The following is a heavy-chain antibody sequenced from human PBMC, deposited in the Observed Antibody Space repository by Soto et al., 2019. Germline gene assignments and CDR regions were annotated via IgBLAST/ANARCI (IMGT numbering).Heavy chain of an antibody. J-gene: IGHJ5*02. Sequence: SETLSLTCAVYGGSFSGYYWSWIRQPPGKGLEWIGEINHSGSTNYNPSLKSRVTISVDTSKNQFSLKLSSVTAADTAVYYCARGFSNSSSWYDWFDPWGQGTLVTVSS. V-gene: IGHV4-34*01. CDR2: INHSGST. CDR1: GGSFSGYY. D-gene: IGHD6-13*01. CDR3: ARGFSNSSSWYDWFDP.